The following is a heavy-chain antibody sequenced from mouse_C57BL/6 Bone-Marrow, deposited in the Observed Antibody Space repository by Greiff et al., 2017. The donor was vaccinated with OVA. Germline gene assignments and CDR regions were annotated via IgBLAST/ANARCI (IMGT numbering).Heavy chain of an antibody. CDR1: GYTFTSYW. J-gene: IGHJ2*01. CDR2: IDPSDSYT. CDR3: AKKSYFDY. Sequence: VQLQQPGAELVRPGTSVKLSCKASGYTFTSYWMHWVKQRPGQGLEWIGVIDPSDSYTNYNQKFKGKATLTVDTSSSTAYMQLSSLTSEDSAVYYCAKKSYFDYGGQGTTLTVSS. V-gene: IGHV1-59*01.